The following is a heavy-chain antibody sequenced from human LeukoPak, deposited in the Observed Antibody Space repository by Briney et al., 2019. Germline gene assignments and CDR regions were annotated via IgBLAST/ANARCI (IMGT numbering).Heavy chain of an antibody. D-gene: IGHD2-2*01. Sequence: GESPKISCKGSGYSFTSYWIGGVRQMPGKGLEWMGSIYPGDSDTRYSPSSKGQVTLSADKSITTASLQWSSLKASDTAMYYCACRYCSSTSCYYYWGQGTLVTVSS. CDR3: ACRYCSSTSCYYY. CDR1: GYSFTSYW. V-gene: IGHV5-51*01. CDR2: IYPGDSDT. J-gene: IGHJ4*02.